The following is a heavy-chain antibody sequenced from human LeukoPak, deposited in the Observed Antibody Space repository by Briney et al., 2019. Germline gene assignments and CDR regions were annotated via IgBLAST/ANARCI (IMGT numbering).Heavy chain of an antibody. CDR3: ASRYCSGGSCRDY. J-gene: IGHJ4*02. V-gene: IGHV4-4*07. D-gene: IGHD2-15*01. CDR2: IYTSGST. CDR1: GGSISGFY. Sequence: SETLSLTCTASGGSISGFYNSWIRQSAGKGLEWIGRIYTSGSTNYNPSLKSRVTMSVDTSTNQSSLKLSSVTAADTAVYYCASRYCSGGSCRDYWGQGALVTASS.